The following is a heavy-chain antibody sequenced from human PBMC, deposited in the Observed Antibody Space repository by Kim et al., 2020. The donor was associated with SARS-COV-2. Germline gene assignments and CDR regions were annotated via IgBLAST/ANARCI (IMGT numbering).Heavy chain of an antibody. CDR2: T. D-gene: IGHD6-19*01. Sequence: TYYADSVKGRLHISRNNAKNTLYLQMNSLRAEDTAVYYCARSYSSGWIDYWGQGTLVTVSS. V-gene: IGHV3-23*03. J-gene: IGHJ4*02. CDR3: ARSYSSGWIDY.